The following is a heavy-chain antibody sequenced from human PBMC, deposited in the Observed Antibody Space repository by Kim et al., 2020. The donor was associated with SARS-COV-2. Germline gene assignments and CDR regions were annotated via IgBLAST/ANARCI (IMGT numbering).Heavy chain of an antibody. D-gene: IGHD3-10*01. CDR2: FDPEDGET. CDR3: ATVSPLWFWELLHAVTTRGYYYYGMDV. Sequence: ASVKVSCKASGYTLTELSMHWVRQAPGKGLEWMGGFDPEDGETIYAQKFQGRVTMTEDTSTDTAYMELSSLRSEDTAVYYCATVSPLWFWELLHAVTTRGYYYYGMDVWGQGTTVTVSS. V-gene: IGHV1-24*01. J-gene: IGHJ6*02. CDR1: GYTLTELS.